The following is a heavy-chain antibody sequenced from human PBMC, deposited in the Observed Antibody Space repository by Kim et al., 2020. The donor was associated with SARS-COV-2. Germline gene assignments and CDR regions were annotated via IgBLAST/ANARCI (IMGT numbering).Heavy chain of an antibody. D-gene: IGHD1-1*01. V-gene: IGHV3-33*01. CDR2: IWYDGSNK. Sequence: GGSLRLSCAASGFTFSSYGMHWVRQAPGKGLEWVAVIWYDGSNKYYADSVKGRFTISRDNSKNTLYLQMNSLRAEDTAVYYCARDPGAAPGPIGTSSDWFDPWGQGTLVTVSS. J-gene: IGHJ5*02. CDR1: GFTFSSYG. CDR3: ARDPGAAPGPIGTSSDWFDP.